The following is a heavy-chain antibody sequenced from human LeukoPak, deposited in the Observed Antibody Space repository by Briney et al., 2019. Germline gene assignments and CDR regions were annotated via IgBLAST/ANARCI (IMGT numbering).Heavy chain of an antibody. V-gene: IGHV1-8*01. J-gene: IGHJ6*03. CDR2: MNPNSGNT. D-gene: IGHD6-19*01. CDR1: GYTFTSYD. Sequence: ASVKVSCKASGYTFTSYDINWVRQATGQGLEWMGWMNPNSGNTGYAQKLQGRVTMTRNTSISTAYMELSSLRSEDTAVYYCARAERLVSAYYYYMDVWGKGTTVTISS. CDR3: ARAERLVSAYYYYMDV.